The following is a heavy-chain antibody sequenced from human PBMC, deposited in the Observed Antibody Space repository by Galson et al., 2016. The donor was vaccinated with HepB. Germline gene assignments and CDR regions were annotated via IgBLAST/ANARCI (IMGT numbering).Heavy chain of an antibody. J-gene: IGHJ6*02. D-gene: IGHD5-12*01. Sequence: CAISGDSVSSHSATWNWIRQSPSRGLEWLGRTYYRSKWYNDYALPVKSRITINPDTSKNQFSLQLNSVTPEDTAVYYCARVRSGYSGYANPYYYGMDVWGQGTTVTVFS. CDR3: ARVRSGYSGYANPYYYGMDV. CDR1: GDSVSSHSAT. CDR2: TYYRSKWYN. V-gene: IGHV6-1*01.